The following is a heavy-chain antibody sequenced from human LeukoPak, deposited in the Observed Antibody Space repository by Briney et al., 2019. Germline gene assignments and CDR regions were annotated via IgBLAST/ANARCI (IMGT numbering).Heavy chain of an antibody. CDR1: GFTFSSYA. V-gene: IGHV3-30*18. J-gene: IGHJ6*02. D-gene: IGHD3-22*01. CDR3: AKDRGYYDSSGPYYYGMDV. CDR2: ISYDGSNK. Sequence: GGSLRLSCAASGFTFSSYAMSWVRQAPGKGLEWVAVISYDGSNKYYADSVKGRFTISRDNSKNTLYLQMNSLRAEDTAVYYCAKDRGYYDSSGPYYYGMDVWGQGTTVTVSS.